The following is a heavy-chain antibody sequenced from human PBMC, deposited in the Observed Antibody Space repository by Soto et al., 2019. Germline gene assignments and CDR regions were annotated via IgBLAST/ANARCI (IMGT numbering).Heavy chain of an antibody. Sequence: QVQLQQWGAGLLKPSETLSLTCAVYGGSFSGYYWSWIRQPPGKGLEWIGEINHSGSTNYNPSLKXQVXIXVDTSKNQFSLKLSSVTAADTAVYYCARGGYSGYARWGQGTLVTVSS. CDR3: ARGGYSGYAR. CDR2: INHSGST. J-gene: IGHJ4*02. V-gene: IGHV4-34*01. D-gene: IGHD5-12*01. CDR1: GGSFSGYY.